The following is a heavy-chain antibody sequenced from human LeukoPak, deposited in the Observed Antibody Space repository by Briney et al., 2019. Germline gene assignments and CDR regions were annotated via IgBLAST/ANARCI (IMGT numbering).Heavy chain of an antibody. Sequence: GGSLRLSCAASGFTFSSYEMNWVRQAPGKGLEWVAFIGYDGSNKYYADSVKGRFTISRDNSKNTLYLQMNSLRVEDTAVYYCAKGQYRSSWYYFDYWGQGTLVTVSS. J-gene: IGHJ4*02. D-gene: IGHD6-13*01. CDR3: AKGQYRSSWYYFDY. CDR1: GFTFSSYE. CDR2: IGYDGSNK. V-gene: IGHV3-30*02.